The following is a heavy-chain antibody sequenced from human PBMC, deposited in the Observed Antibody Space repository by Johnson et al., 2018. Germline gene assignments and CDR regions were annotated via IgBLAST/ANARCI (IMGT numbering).Heavy chain of an antibody. CDR3: ARDRMDYGMDV. J-gene: IGHJ6*02. D-gene: IGHD5-24*01. CDR1: GFTFSSFG. Sequence: VQLVESGGGVVQPGKSLRLSCAASGFTFSSFGMHWVRQAPGKGLEWVANIKQDGSEKYYVDSVKGRFTISRDNAKKSLYLQMNSLRVEDTAVYYCARDRMDYGMDVWGQWTTATVSS. V-gene: IGHV3-7*01. CDR2: IKQDGSEK.